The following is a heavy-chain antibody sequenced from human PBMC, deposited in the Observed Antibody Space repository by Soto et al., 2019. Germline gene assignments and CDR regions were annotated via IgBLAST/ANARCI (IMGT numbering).Heavy chain of an antibody. Sequence: VSGPTLVNPTQTLTLTCSFSGFSLSTSGVGVGWIRQPPGKALEWLALIYWSGDEHYRPSLKSRLSITKDTSKNHVVLIMTDMDPVDTATYYCARGLATLPVFAFDIWGQGTMVTVSS. J-gene: IGHJ3*02. D-gene: IGHD6-6*01. CDR3: ARGLATLPVFAFDI. CDR2: IYWSGDE. CDR1: GFSLSTSGVG. V-gene: IGHV2-5*01.